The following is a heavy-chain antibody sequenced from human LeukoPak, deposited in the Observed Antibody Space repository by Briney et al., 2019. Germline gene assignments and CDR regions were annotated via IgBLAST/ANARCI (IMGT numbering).Heavy chain of an antibody. CDR2: LSSSGGST. Sequence: SGGSLRLSCAASGFTFSNYGMNWVRQAPGKGLEWVSALSSSGGSTYYADSVKGRFTISRDNSKNTLYLQMNSLRAEDTAVYYCARHGMVYVSGDAFDIWGQGTMVIVSS. V-gene: IGHV3-23*01. CDR3: ARHGMVYVSGDAFDI. D-gene: IGHD2-8*01. CDR1: GFTFSNYG. J-gene: IGHJ3*02.